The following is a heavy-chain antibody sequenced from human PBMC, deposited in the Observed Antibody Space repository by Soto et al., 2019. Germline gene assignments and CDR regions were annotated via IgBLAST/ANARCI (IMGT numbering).Heavy chain of an antibody. Sequence: PSETLSLTCTVSGGSISSYYWSWIRQPPGKGLEWIGYIYYSGSTNYNPSLKSRVTISVDTSKNQFSLKLSSVTAADTAVYYCARRSQEGGYDFWSGYYYYYYXMDGWGKGTTVTVSS. V-gene: IGHV4-59*08. J-gene: IGHJ6*03. CDR3: ARRSQEGGYDFWSGYYYYYYXMDG. CDR1: GGSISSYY. D-gene: IGHD3-3*01. CDR2: IYYSGST.